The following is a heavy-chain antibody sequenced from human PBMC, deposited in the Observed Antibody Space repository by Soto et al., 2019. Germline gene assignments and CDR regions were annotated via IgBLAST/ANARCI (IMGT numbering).Heavy chain of an antibody. V-gene: IGHV5-51*01. D-gene: IGHD4-17*01. Sequence: GESLKISCETSGFTFTNYWIVWVRQVPGKGLEWMGLIYPADSDTRYNPSFQGQVTISADTSTNTAFLHWSSLSASDSATYFCARTGRSGLRWLDFFDPWGQGTLVTV. CDR3: ARTGRSGLRWLDFFDP. J-gene: IGHJ5*02. CDR1: GFTFTNYW. CDR2: IYPADSDT.